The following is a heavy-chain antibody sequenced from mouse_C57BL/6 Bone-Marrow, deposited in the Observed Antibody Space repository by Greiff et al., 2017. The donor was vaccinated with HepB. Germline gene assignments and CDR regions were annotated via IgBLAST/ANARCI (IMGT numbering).Heavy chain of an antibody. V-gene: IGHV1-22*01. Sequence: EVQLQQSGPELVKPGASVKMSCKASGYTFTDYNMHWVKQSHGKSLEWIGYINPNNGGTSYNQKFKGKATLTVNKSSSKAYMELRSLTSEDSAVYYCARLGYGSSYYYAMDYWGQGTSVTVSS. CDR1: GYTFTDYN. D-gene: IGHD1-1*01. J-gene: IGHJ4*01. CDR2: INPNNGGT. CDR3: ARLGYGSSYYYAMDY.